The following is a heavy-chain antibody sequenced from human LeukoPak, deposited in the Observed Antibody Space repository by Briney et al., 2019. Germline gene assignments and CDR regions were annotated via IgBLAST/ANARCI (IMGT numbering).Heavy chain of an antibody. V-gene: IGHV3-21*01. J-gene: IGHJ4*02. CDR1: GFTFSSYS. CDR3: ARDSSSSMGGSTY. CDR2: ISSSSSYI. Sequence: GGSLRLSCAASGFTFSSYSMNCVRQAPGRGLEWVSSISSSSSYIYYADSVKGRFTISRDNAKNSLYLQMNSLRAEDTAVYYCARDSSSSMGGSTYWGQGTLVTVSS. D-gene: IGHD6-13*01.